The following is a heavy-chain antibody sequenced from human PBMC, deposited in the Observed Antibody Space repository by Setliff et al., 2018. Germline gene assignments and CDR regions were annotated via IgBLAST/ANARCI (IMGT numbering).Heavy chain of an antibody. CDR2: ISGSGDST. D-gene: IGHD6-25*01. CDR3: AKDASDYYWYFNV. V-gene: IGHV3-23*01. J-gene: IGHJ2*01. Sequence: GGSLRLSCAASGFTFTHYSMNWVRQTPGKGLEWVSTISGSGDSTYYADSVRGRFTISRDNSKNSLYLQMNSLRAEDTAVYYCAKDASDYYWYFNVWGRGTLVTVSS. CDR1: GFTFTHYS.